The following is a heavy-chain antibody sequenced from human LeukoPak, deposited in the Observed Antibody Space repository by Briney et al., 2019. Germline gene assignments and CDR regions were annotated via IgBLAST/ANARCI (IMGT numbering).Heavy chain of an antibody. CDR1: GFTFSSYA. V-gene: IGHV3-30-3*01. D-gene: IGHD6-13*01. J-gene: IGHJ4*02. CDR2: ISYDGSNK. CDR3: ARDYGGIAAVGLDY. Sequence: GGSLRLSCAASGFTFSSYAMHWVRQAPGKGLEWVAVISYDGSNKYYADSVKGRFTISRDNSKNTLYLQMNSLRAEDTAVYYCARDYGGIAAVGLDYWGQGTLVTVSS.